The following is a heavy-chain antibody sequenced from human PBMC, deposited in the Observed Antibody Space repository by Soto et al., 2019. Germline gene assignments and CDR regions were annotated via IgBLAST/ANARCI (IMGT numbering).Heavy chain of an antibody. J-gene: IGHJ4*02. V-gene: IGHV3-73*02. Sequence: EVQLVESGGGLVQPGGSLKLSCAASGFTLSGSVIYWVRQPSGKGLEWVGRIRSRSNGYATAYAASVRGRFTISIDDSKITASLQMTFLKTEDTAVYYCSRPGYSTYDSDYWGQGTLVTVSS. CDR3: SRPGYSTYDSDY. CDR2: IRSRSNGYAT. CDR1: GFTLSGSV. D-gene: IGHD5-12*01.